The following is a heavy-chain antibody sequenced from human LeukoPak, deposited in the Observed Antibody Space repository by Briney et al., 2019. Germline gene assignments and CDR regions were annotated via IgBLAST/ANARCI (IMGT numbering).Heavy chain of an antibody. CDR1: GGSFSGYF. Sequence: PSETLSLTCAVYGGSFSGYFWTWIRQPPGQGLEYIGHISSRGSTNYNPSLKNRVTMSADTSKNQFSLKLSSVTAADTAVYYCARTGYYDYVWGSYRYIIDYWGQGTLVTVSS. J-gene: IGHJ4*02. CDR3: ARTGYYDYVWGSYRYIIDY. CDR2: ISSRGST. D-gene: IGHD3-16*02. V-gene: IGHV4-59*10.